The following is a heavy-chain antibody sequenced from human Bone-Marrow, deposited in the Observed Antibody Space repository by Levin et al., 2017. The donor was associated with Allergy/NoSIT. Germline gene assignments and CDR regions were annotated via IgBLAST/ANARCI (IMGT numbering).Heavy chain of an antibody. CDR2: IFSGGTT. CDR1: GFTVSDNF. D-gene: IGHD5-12*01. J-gene: IGHJ6*02. Sequence: GESLKISCAVSGFTVSDNFVTWVRQAPGRGLEWVSVIFSGGTTYYADSVKGRFTVSRDISKNTLYLQMNSLRAEDTAVYYCARDLDIVVPGVMGEEYYYAMDVWGQGTTVTVSS. V-gene: IGHV3-66*01. CDR3: ARDLDIVVPGVMGEEYYYAMDV.